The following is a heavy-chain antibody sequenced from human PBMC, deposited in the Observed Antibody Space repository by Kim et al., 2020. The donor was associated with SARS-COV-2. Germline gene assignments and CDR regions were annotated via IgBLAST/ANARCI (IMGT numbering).Heavy chain of an antibody. CDR3: ARDARYPNDAFYI. CDR1: EFIFSNFA. D-gene: IGHD2-15*01. Sequence: GGSLRLSCAASEFIFSNFAMSWVRQAPGKGLEWVSAVTGGGETPWYADSVRGRFTISRDNSRSMVFLQMNSLRVEDTALYYCARDARYPNDAFYIWGQGT. CDR2: VTGGGETP. J-gene: IGHJ3*02. V-gene: IGHV3-23*01.